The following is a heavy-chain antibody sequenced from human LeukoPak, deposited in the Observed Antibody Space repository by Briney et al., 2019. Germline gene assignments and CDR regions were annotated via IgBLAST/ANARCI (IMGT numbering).Heavy chain of an antibody. J-gene: IGHJ3*02. CDR3: ARGCGGDCKGASDI. Sequence: SVKVSCKASGGTFSSYAISWVRQAPGQGLEWMGRIIPIFGIANYAQKFQGRVTITADKSTSTAYMELGSLRSEDTAVYYRARGCGGDCKGASDIWGQGTMVTVSS. CDR1: GGTFSSYA. CDR2: IIPIFGIA. D-gene: IGHD2-21*02. V-gene: IGHV1-69*04.